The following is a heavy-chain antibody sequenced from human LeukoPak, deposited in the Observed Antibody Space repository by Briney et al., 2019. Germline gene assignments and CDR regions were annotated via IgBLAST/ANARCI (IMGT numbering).Heavy chain of an antibody. CDR1: GYRFTSYW. CDR3: ARHRDYGDFRALDP. V-gene: IGHV5-51*01. CDR2: IYPGDSDT. J-gene: IGHJ5*02. D-gene: IGHD4-17*01. Sequence: GASLQISCKGSGYRFTSYWIGWVRQMPGKGLEWMEIIYPGDSDTRYSPSFQGQATISADKSISTAYLQWSSLKASDTAMYYCARHRDYGDFRALDPWGQGTLVTVSS.